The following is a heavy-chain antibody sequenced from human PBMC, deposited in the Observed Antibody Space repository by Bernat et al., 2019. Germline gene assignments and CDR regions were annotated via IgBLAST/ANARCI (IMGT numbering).Heavy chain of an antibody. D-gene: IGHD6-19*01. CDR3: ARDLIAVAGTLDY. CDR2: ISSSSSYT. Sequence: VQLVESGGGLVQPGGSLRLSCAASGFTFSDYYMSWIRQAPGKGLEWVSYISSSSSYTNYADSVKGRFTISRDNAKNSLYLQMNSLRAEDTAVYYCARDLIAVAGTLDYWGQGTLVTVSS. V-gene: IGHV3-11*05. J-gene: IGHJ4*02. CDR1: GFTFSDYY.